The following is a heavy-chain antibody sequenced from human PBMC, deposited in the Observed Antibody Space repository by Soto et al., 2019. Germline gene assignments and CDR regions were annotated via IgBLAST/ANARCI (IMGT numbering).Heavy chain of an antibody. D-gene: IGHD1-7*01. CDR2: VYSTGTT. Sequence: PSETLSLTCAVSGDSVSSSDFYWTWIRQPPGKPLEWIGYVYSTGTTNYSPSLKSRVDMSVDTSKNQFSLKLSSVTAADTAVYYCARVGVATGTTGYFDYWGQGTLVTVSS. J-gene: IGHJ4*02. CDR1: GDSVSSSDFY. CDR3: ARVGVATGTTGYFDY. V-gene: IGHV4-30-4*08.